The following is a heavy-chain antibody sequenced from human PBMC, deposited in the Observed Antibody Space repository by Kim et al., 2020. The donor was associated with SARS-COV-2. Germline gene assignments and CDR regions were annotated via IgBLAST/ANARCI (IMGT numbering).Heavy chain of an antibody. V-gene: IGHV4-34*01. D-gene: IGHD3-10*01. Sequence: SETLSLTCAVYGGSFSGYYWSWIRQPPGKGLEWIGEINHSGSTNYNPSLKSRVTISVDTSKNQFSLKLSSVTAADTAVYYCARGRVNLTMVRGVTWERIPAWGQGTLVTVSS. J-gene: IGHJ5*02. CDR3: ARGRVNLTMVRGVTWERIPA. CDR2: INHSGST. CDR1: GGSFSGYY.